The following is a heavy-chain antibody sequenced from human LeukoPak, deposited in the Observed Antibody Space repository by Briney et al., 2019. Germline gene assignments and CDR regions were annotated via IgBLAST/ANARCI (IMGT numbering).Heavy chain of an antibody. D-gene: IGHD4-23*01. CDR1: GGSVSSSSYY. J-gene: IGHJ4*02. Sequence: SETLSLTCSVSGGSVSSSSYYWSWIRLPPGKGLEWIGYIYQSGSTYYNPSLKGRVSISLDRSKNQFSLNVKSVTAADTAVYFCARGGGNPSFRFDSWGQGTLVTVSS. V-gene: IGHV4-30-2*01. CDR3: ARGGGNPSFRFDS. CDR2: IYQSGST.